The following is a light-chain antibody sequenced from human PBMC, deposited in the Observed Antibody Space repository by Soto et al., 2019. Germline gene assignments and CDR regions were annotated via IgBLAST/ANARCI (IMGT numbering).Light chain of an antibody. V-gene: IGKV1-5*01. J-gene: IGKJ1*01. CDR3: LQHNSYPRT. CDR1: QSISTW. CDR2: DAS. Sequence: DIQMTQSPSTLSASVGDRVTITCRASQSISTWLAWYQQKPGTAPKVLIFDASSLESGVPSRFSGSGSGTEFTLTISSLQPEDFATYYCLQHNSYPRTFGQGTKVDIK.